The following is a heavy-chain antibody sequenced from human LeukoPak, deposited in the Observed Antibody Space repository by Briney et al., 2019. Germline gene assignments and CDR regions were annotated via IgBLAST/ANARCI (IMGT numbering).Heavy chain of an antibody. CDR3: AKDRRGCTSTSCYYRFDY. Sequence: GGSLRLSCAASGFTFGTYAMSWVRQAPGKGLEWVSAISGSGGNTYYADSVKGRFTISRDNSKNTLYLHVNSLRAEDTAAYYCAKDRRGCTSTSCYYRFDYWGQGTLDTVSS. CDR2: ISGSGGNT. V-gene: IGHV3-23*01. J-gene: IGHJ4*02. D-gene: IGHD2-2*01. CDR1: GFTFGTYA.